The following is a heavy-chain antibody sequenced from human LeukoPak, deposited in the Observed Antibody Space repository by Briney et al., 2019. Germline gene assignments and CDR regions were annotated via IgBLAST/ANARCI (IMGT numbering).Heavy chain of an antibody. Sequence: ASVKVSCEASGYTFTGYYMHWVRQAPGQGLEWMGWINPNSGGTNYAQKFQGRVTMTRDTSISTAYMELSRLRSDDTAVYYCARAEQDVLTGYYWFDPWGQGTLVTVSS. V-gene: IGHV1-2*02. CDR1: GYTFTGYY. J-gene: IGHJ5*02. CDR3: ARAEQDVLTGYYWFDP. CDR2: INPNSGGT. D-gene: IGHD3-9*01.